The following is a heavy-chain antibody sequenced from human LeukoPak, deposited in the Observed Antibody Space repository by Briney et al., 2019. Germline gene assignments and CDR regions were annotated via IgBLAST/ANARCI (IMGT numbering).Heavy chain of an antibody. V-gene: IGHV1-69*13. CDR1: GGTFSSYA. D-gene: IGHD3-22*01. Sequence: SVKVSCKASGGTFSSYAISWVRQAPGQGLEWMGGIIPIFGTANYAQKFQGRVTITADESTSTAYMELSSLRSEDTAVYYCARLGPFYDSSSYGDYNWFDPWGQGTLVTISS. CDR2: IIPIFGTA. CDR3: ARLGPFYDSSSYGDYNWFDP. J-gene: IGHJ5*02.